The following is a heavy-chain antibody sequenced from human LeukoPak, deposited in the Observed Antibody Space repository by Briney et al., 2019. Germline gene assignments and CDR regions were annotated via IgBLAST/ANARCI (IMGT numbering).Heavy chain of an antibody. D-gene: IGHD3-10*01. CDR1: GGSISSGGYS. CDR3: STSRSGSGSLDY. Sequence: SETLSLTCAVSGGSISSGGYSWSWIRQPPGKGLEWIGYIYHSGSTYYNPSLKSRVTISVDRSKNQFSLKLSPVTAADTAVYYCSTSRSGSGSLDYWGQGTLVTVSS. CDR2: IYHSGST. J-gene: IGHJ4*02. V-gene: IGHV4-30-2*01.